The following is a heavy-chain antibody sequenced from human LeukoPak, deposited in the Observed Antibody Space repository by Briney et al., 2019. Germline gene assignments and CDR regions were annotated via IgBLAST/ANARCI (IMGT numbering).Heavy chain of an antibody. D-gene: IGHD3-22*01. Sequence: PSETLSLTCAVYGGSFSGYYWGWIRQPPGKGLEWIGSIYYSGSTYYNPSLKSRVTISVDTSKNQFSLKLSSVTAADTAVYYCARDGYYDSSGYYPDDAFDIWGQGTMVTVSS. J-gene: IGHJ3*02. CDR3: ARDGYYDSSGYYPDDAFDI. V-gene: IGHV4-34*01. CDR2: IYYSGST. CDR1: GGSFSGYY.